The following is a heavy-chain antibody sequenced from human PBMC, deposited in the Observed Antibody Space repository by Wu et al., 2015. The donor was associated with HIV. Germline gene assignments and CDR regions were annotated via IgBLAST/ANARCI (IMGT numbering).Heavy chain of an antibody. CDR1: GYAFSDYY. CDR3: ARGHYYDSSSSPMY. CDR2: MDPNNGAT. J-gene: IGHJ4*02. Sequence: QVQLVQSGAEVKKPGTSIKVSCKASGYAFSDYYIHWVRQAPGQGLEWLGWMDPNNGATNYAPKFQGMIIMTRDTSMNTAYLELRSLRSDDTAVYFCARGHYYDSSSSPMYWGLGTLVTVSS. D-gene: IGHD3-22*01. V-gene: IGHV1-2*02.